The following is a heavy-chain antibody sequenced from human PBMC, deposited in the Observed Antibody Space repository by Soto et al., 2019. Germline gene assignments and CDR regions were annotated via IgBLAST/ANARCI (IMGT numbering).Heavy chain of an antibody. CDR1: GGSISFYY. V-gene: IGHV4-59*01. Sequence: SETLSLTCTVSGGSISFYYWTWIRQSPGKGLEWIGYMSYSGNTNYNPALKSRVTISVDTSKNQFSLKLTSVTAADTAVYYCARGSCNGGSCLLGRHNYYVDVWGKGATVTVSS. D-gene: IGHD2-15*01. J-gene: IGHJ6*03. CDR3: ARGSCNGGSCLLGRHNYYVDV. CDR2: MSYSGNT.